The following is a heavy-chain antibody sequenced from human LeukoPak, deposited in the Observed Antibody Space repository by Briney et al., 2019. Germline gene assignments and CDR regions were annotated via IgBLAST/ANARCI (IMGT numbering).Heavy chain of an antibody. CDR3: ARDDSITMVRGEI. CDR2: IYYSGGT. CDR1: GGSISSGGYY. Sequence: SETLSLTCTVSGGSISSGGYYWSWIRQHPGKGLEWIGYIYYSGGTYYNPSLKSRVTISVDTSKNQFSLKLSSVTAADTAVYYCARDDSITMVRGEIWGQGTLVTVSS. V-gene: IGHV4-31*03. J-gene: IGHJ4*02. D-gene: IGHD3-10*01.